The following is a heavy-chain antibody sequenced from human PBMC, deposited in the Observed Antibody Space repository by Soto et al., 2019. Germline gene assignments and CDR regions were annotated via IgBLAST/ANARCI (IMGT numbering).Heavy chain of an antibody. J-gene: IGHJ6*02. CDR3: AGASYYYYGMDV. CDR2: MNPNSGNT. V-gene: IGHV1-8*01. CDR1: GYTFTSYD. Sequence: VSVKVSCKAPGYTFTSYDINWVRQATGKGLEWMGWMNPNSGNTGYAQKFQGRVTMTRNTSISTAYMELSSLRSEDTAVYYCAGASYYYYGMDVWGQGTTVTVSS.